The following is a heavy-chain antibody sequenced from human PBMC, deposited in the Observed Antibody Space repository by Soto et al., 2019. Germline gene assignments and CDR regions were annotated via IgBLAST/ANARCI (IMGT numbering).Heavy chain of an antibody. Sequence: GGSLRLSCAASGFTFSSYCMHWVRQAPGKGLEWVAVIWCDGSNKYYADSVKGRFTISRDNSKNTLYLQMNSLRAEDTAVYYCGRDHQTYRYSQNYFDYWGQGTLGTVSS. D-gene: IGHD5-18*01. CDR2: IWCDGSNK. CDR1: GFTFSSYC. CDR3: GRDHQTYRYSQNYFDY. V-gene: IGHV3-33*01. J-gene: IGHJ4*02.